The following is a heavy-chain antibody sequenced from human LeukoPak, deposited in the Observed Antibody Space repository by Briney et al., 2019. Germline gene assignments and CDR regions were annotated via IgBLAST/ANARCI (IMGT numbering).Heavy chain of an antibody. J-gene: IGHJ4*02. D-gene: IGHD1-26*01. V-gene: IGHV1-2*02. CDR3: ARSSGSYSWDYFDY. CDR2: INPNSGGT. CDR1: GYTFTGYY. Sequence: ASVKVSCKASGYTFTGYYMHWVRQAPGQGLEWMGWINPNSGGTDYAQKFQGRVIMTRDTAISTAYMELSRLRSDDTAVYYCARSSGSYSWDYFDYWGQGTLVTVSS.